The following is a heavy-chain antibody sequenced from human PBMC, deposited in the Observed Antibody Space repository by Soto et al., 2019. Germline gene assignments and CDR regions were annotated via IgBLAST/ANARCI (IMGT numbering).Heavy chain of an antibody. J-gene: IGHJ5*02. CDR3: ARAHTSRITMVRRTGGGWFDP. Sequence: EVQLVETGGGLIQPGGSLRLSCAASGFTVSSNYMSWVRQAPGKGLEWVSVIYSGGSTYYADSVKGRFTISRDNSKNTLYLQMNSLRAEDTAVYYCARAHTSRITMVRRTGGGWFDPWGQGTLVTVSS. V-gene: IGHV3-53*02. D-gene: IGHD3-10*01. CDR2: IYSGGST. CDR1: GFTVSSNY.